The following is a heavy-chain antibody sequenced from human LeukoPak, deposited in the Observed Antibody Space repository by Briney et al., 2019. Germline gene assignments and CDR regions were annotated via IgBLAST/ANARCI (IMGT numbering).Heavy chain of an antibody. CDR2: IKHDGSEK. Sequence: GSLGLSCAAPEFTFSSYWMSWVRQPPGSGLEWVATIKHDGSEKYYGDSVKGRFTLSRDNAYNSLYLQMNSLRAEDTAVYYCARGLLGAVTTFDYWGQGTLVTVSS. CDR3: ARGLLGAVTTFDY. J-gene: IGHJ4*02. D-gene: IGHD4-11*01. CDR1: EFTFSSYW. V-gene: IGHV3-7*03.